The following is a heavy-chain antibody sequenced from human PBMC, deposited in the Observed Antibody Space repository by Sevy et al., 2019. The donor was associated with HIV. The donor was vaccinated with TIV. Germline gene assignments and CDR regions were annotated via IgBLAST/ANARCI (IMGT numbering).Heavy chain of an antibody. V-gene: IGHV3-23*01. CDR2: ISGSGTRT. D-gene: IGHD3-22*01. Sequence: GGSLRLSCAVSGFSFDSYGMTWVRQAPGKGLEWVSAISGSGTRTYYADSVKGRFIISRDNSKNTLDLQMNSLRAEDTAIYYGAKGGGHYDPDEIAYYFYYYNMDVWGKGTTVTVSS. CDR1: GFSFDSYG. J-gene: IGHJ6*03. CDR3: AKGGGHYDPDEIAYYFYYYNMDV.